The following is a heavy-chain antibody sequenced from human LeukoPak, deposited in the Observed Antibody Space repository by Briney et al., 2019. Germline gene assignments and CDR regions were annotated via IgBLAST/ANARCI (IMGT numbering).Heavy chain of an antibody. CDR3: AKSSGSGWYGRPDY. CDR1: GFTFDDYA. D-gene: IGHD6-19*01. J-gene: IGHJ4*02. V-gene: IGHV3-9*03. Sequence: PGGSLRLSCAASGFTFDDYAMHWVRQAPGKGLEWVSGISWNSGSIGYADSVKGRFTISRDNAKNSLYLQMNSLRAEDMALYYCAKSSGSGWYGRPDYWGQGTLVTVSS. CDR2: ISWNSGSI.